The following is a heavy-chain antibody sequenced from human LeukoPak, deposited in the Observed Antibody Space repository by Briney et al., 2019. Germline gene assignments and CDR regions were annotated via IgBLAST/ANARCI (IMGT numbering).Heavy chain of an antibody. V-gene: IGHV4-61*02. Sequence: SETLSLPCTVSGGPISSVSAYWTWTRKPAGKGLEWFGRIYTSGSTNYNPSIKSLVTISVDTSKKQFSLKLSSVTAADTAVYYCARAPEDNWNVYYFDYWGQGTLVTVSS. D-gene: IGHD1-20*01. J-gene: IGHJ4*02. CDR2: IYTSGST. CDR1: GGPISSVSAY. CDR3: ARAPEDNWNVYYFDY.